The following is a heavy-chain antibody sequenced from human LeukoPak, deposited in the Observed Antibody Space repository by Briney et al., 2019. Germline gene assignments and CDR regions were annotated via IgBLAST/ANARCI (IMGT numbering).Heavy chain of an antibody. J-gene: IGHJ3*02. V-gene: IGHV3-30*09. CDR1: GFTFSTYA. CDR3: ARDRIAARPDRVVEAFDI. Sequence: PGGSLRLSCAASGFTFSTYAMHWVGQAPGKGLEWVSVISYDGSNKYYADSVKGRFAISRDSSKMNSLRAEDTAVYYCARDRIAARPDRVVEAFDIWGQGIMVTVSS. D-gene: IGHD6-6*01. CDR2: ISYDGSNK.